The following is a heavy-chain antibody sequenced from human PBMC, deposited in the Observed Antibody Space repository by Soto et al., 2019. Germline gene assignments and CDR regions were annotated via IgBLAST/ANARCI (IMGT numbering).Heavy chain of an antibody. CDR3: AREPVGPDYAMDV. V-gene: IGHV3-33*01. Sequence: QMQLVESGGGVVQPGTSLRLSCAASGFDFSSYGMHWVRQTPGKGLEWVAVRGFDGGGRYYADSVKGRFTISRDNYKKMLYLQMDSLRAGDTASYYCAREPVGPDYAMDVWGQGTTVTVSS. J-gene: IGHJ6*02. CDR2: RGFDGGGR. D-gene: IGHD1-26*01. CDR1: GFDFSSYG.